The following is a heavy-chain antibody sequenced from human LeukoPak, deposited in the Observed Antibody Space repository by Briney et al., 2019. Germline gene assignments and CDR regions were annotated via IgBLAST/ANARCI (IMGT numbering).Heavy chain of an antibody. CDR3: ARDPPISIAVAGRNAFDI. J-gene: IGHJ3*02. D-gene: IGHD6-19*01. CDR2: ISSSGSTI. CDR1: GFTFSDYY. Sequence: GGSLRLSCAASGFTFSDYYMSWIRQAPGKGLEWVSYISSSGSTIYYADSVKGRFTISRDNAKNSLYLQMNSLRAEDTAVYYCARDPPISIAVAGRNAFDIWGQGTMVTVSS. V-gene: IGHV3-11*01.